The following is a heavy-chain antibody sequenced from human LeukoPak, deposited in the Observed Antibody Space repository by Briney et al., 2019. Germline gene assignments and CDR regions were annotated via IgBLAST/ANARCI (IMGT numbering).Heavy chain of an antibody. CDR1: GFTFSNHG. D-gene: IGHD3-10*01. CDR3: AKDDAWLRFGE. Sequence: GGSLRLSCAASGFTFSNHGMNWVRQAPGKGLEWVSGISPSADIKYYADSVKGRFTISRDNSMNMLYLEVISLTADDTAVYYCAKDDAWLRFGEWSQGTLVTVSS. J-gene: IGHJ4*02. V-gene: IGHV3-23*01. CDR2: ISPSADIK.